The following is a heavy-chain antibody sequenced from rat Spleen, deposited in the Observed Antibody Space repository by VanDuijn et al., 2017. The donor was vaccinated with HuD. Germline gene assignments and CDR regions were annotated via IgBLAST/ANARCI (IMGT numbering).Heavy chain of an antibody. Sequence: EVQLQESGPGLVKPSQSLSLTCSVSGYSITSYYWGWIRKFPGNKMEWMGYISYSGTTRYNPSLKSRISITRDTSKNQFFLQLNSVTTEDTATYYCARPTTGIPFNYWGQGVMVTVSS. D-gene: IGHD1-9*01. CDR1: GYSITSYY. CDR3: ARPTTGIPFNY. V-gene: IGHV3-1*01. J-gene: IGHJ2*01. CDR2: ISYSGTT.